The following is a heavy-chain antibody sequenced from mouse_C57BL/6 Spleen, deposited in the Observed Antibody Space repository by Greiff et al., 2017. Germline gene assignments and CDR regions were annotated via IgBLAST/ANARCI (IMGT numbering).Heavy chain of an antibody. Sequence: VQRVESGAELVRPGASVTLSCKASGYTFTDYEMHWVKQTPVHGLEWIGAIDPETGGTAYNQKFKGKAILTADKSSSTAYMELRSLTSEDSAVYYCTRGDSNSFDYWGQGTTLTVSS. D-gene: IGHD2-5*01. CDR3: TRGDSNSFDY. CDR2: IDPETGGT. J-gene: IGHJ2*01. CDR1: GYTFTDYE. V-gene: IGHV1-15*01.